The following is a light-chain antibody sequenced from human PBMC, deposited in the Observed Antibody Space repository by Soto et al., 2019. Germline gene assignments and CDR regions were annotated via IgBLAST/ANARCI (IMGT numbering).Light chain of an antibody. CDR1: NSDIGRYNL. Sequence: QSALTQPASVSGSTGQSITISCTGTNSDIGRYNLVSWYQRHPGKAPKLIIYEGSKRPSGVSNRFSGSKSGNTASLTISGLQAEDEADYYCCSYAGTFVVFGGGTKLTVL. V-gene: IGLV2-23*01. J-gene: IGLJ2*01. CDR2: EGS. CDR3: CSYAGTFVV.